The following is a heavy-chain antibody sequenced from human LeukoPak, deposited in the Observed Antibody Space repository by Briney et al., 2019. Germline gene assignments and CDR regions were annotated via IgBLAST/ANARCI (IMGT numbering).Heavy chain of an antibody. CDR3: ARDHDYVGNYFDY. V-gene: IGHV3-11*01. J-gene: IGHJ4*02. CDR1: GFTFSDYY. D-gene: IGHD4-23*01. Sequence: GGSLRLSCAASGFTFSDYYMSWIRQAPGKGLEWISYISSSGNTIYYADSVKGRFIISRDNAKKSLYLQMSSLRAEDTAVYYCARDHDYVGNYFDYWGQGTLVTVSS. CDR2: ISSSGNTI.